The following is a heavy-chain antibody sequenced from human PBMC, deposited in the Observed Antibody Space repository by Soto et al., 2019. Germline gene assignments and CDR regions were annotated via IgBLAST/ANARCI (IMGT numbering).Heavy chain of an antibody. Sequence: GASVKVSCKASGYTFTSDGIHLVRQAPGQRLEWMGWINAANGDTKYSPKFQGRVTITRDTSASTAYMELSSLRSEDTAVYYCVRRHVSATGIDWFDPWGQGTLVTVSS. V-gene: IGHV1-3*01. J-gene: IGHJ5*02. CDR2: INAANGDT. CDR3: VRRHVSATGIDWFDP. D-gene: IGHD6-13*01. CDR1: GYTFTSDG.